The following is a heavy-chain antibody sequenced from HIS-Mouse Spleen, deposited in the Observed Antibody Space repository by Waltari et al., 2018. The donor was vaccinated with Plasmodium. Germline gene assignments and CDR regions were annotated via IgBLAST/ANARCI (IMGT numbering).Heavy chain of an antibody. Sequence: QVQLQESGPGLVKPSETLSLTCTVSGYSISSGYYWGWIRQPPGKGLEWIGSIYHSGSTYYNPSLKSRVTISVDTSKNQFSLKLSSVTAADTAVYYCERGVGYSSSWYWFDPWGQGTLVTVSS. CDR1: GYSISSGYY. J-gene: IGHJ5*02. CDR2: IYHSGST. V-gene: IGHV4-38-2*02. D-gene: IGHD6-13*01. CDR3: ERGVGYSSSWYWFDP.